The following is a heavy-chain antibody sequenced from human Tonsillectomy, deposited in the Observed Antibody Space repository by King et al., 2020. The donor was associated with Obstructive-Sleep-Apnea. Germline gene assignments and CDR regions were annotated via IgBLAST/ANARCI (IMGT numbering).Heavy chain of an antibody. Sequence: QVQLVESGGGVVQPGRSLRLSCAASGFIFSNYGIHWVRQAPGKGLEWVAFITYDGSNKYYADSVKGRFTISRDNSKNTLFLQMNSLRPEDTAGYYCAKRGYGGNGPDYWGQGTLVTVSS. J-gene: IGHJ4*02. CDR2: ITYDGSNK. V-gene: IGHV3-30*02. CDR1: GFIFSNYG. CDR3: AKRGYGGNGPDY. D-gene: IGHD4-23*01.